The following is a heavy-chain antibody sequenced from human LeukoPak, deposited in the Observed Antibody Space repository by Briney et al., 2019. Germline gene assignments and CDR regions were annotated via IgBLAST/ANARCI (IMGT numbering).Heavy chain of an antibody. D-gene: IGHD5-18*01. V-gene: IGHV3-74*01. CDR2: VNGDGSST. Sequence: PGGSLRLSCAASGFTFSTYWMHWVRQAPGKGLVWVSRVNGDGSSTNYADSVKGRFTISRDNSKNTLYLQMNSLRAEDTAVYYCARDFTATGYFDYWGQGTLVTVSS. CDR1: GFTFSTYW. J-gene: IGHJ4*02. CDR3: ARDFTATGYFDY.